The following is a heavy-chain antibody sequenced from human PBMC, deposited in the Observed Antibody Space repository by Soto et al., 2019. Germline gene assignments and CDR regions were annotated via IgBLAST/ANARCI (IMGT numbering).Heavy chain of an antibody. D-gene: IGHD2-15*01. Sequence: GGSLRLSCAASGFTFSSYSMNWVRQAPGKGLEWVSSISSSSSYIYYADSVKGRFTISRDNAKNSLYLQMNSLRAEDTAVYYCARGTHGGNRFYYYYGMDVWGQGTTVTVSS. CDR2: ISSSSSYI. J-gene: IGHJ6*02. CDR3: ARGTHGGNRFYYYYGMDV. CDR1: GFTFSSYS. V-gene: IGHV3-21*01.